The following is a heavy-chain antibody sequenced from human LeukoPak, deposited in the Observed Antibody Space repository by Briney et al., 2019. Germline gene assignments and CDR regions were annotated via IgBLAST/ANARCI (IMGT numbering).Heavy chain of an antibody. CDR1: GGSISSSSYY. CDR2: IYYSGSA. V-gene: IGHV4-39*01. Sequence: SQTLSLTCTVSGGSISSSSYYWGWIRQPPGKGLEWIGSIYYSGSAYYNPSLKSRVTISVDTSKNQFSMKLSSVTAADTAVYYCARRSYNWNGFDYWGQGTLVTVSS. CDR3: ARRSYNWNGFDY. D-gene: IGHD1-20*01. J-gene: IGHJ4*02.